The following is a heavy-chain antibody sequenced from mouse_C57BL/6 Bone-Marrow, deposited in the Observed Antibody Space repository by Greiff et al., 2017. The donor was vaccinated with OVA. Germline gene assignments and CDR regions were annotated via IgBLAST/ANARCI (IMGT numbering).Heavy chain of an antibody. CDR3: ARAPGSSCVYFDV. CDR1: GYSITSGYY. Sequence: ESGPGLVKPSQSLSLTCSVTGYSITSGYYWNWIRQLPGNKLEWMGNISYDGSNNYNPTLKNQISITRDTPKNPFFLKLNSVTTEDTATYYCARAPGSSCVYFDVWGTGTTVTVSS. V-gene: IGHV3-6*01. D-gene: IGHD1-1*01. CDR2: ISYDGSN. J-gene: IGHJ1*03.